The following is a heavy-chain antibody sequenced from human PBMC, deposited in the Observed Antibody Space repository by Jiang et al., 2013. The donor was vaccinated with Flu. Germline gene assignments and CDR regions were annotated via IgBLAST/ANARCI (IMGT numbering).Heavy chain of an antibody. CDR1: GVSITRHTYY. CDR2: IYYSGRA. J-gene: IGHJ4*02. CDR3: ARDPNTATRRGDYFDY. V-gene: IGHV4-39*07. Sequence: LLKPSETLSLTCPVSGVSITRHTYYWGWIRQPPGRGLEWIGSIYYSGRAYYNPPLKSRVVISVDTSKNQVSLKMTSLTAADTAVYYCARDPNTATRRGDYFDYWGQGSLVTVSS. D-gene: IGHD6-6*01.